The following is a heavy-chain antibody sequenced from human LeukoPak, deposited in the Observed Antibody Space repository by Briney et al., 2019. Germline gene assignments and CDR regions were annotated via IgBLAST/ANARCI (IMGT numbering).Heavy chain of an antibody. CDR1: GFTFSDYY. CDR2: ISSSSSTI. D-gene: IGHD6-13*01. CDR3: ARVAYSSTWTYDY. Sequence: GMSLRLSCAASGFTFSDYYMSWIRQAPGKGLEWVSYISSSSSTIYYAGSVKGRFTISRDNAKNSLFLQMNSLRDEDTAVYYCARVAYSSTWTYDYWGQGTLVTVSS. V-gene: IGHV3-11*04. J-gene: IGHJ4*02.